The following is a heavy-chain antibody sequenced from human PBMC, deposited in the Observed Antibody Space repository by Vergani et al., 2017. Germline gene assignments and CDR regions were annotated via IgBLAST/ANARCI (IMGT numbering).Heavy chain of an antibody. CDR3: AWGRMVRGVTITNYYYYYGMDV. V-gene: IGHV1-18*01. Sequence: QVQLVQSGAEVKKPGASVKVSCKASGYTFTSYGISWVRQAPGQGLEWMGWISAYNGNTNYAQKLQGRVTMTTDTSTSTAYMELRSLRSDDTAVYYCAWGRMVRGVTITNYYYYYGMDVWGQGTTVTVSS. CDR1: GYTFTSYG. J-gene: IGHJ6*02. CDR2: ISAYNGNT. D-gene: IGHD3-10*01.